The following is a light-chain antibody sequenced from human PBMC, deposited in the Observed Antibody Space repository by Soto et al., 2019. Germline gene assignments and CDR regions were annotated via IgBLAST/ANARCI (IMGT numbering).Light chain of an antibody. CDR2: DAS. CDR1: QSVSTR. V-gene: IGKV1-5*02. CDR3: QQYNSYRT. J-gene: IGKJ1*01. Sequence: DIQMTQSPSSLSASVGDRVTMICRASQSVSTRLSWYQQKPGKAPKVLIYDASSWAGGVPSRFTGSGSGTEFTLTINSLQPDDFATYYCQQYNSYRTFGQGTKVDIK.